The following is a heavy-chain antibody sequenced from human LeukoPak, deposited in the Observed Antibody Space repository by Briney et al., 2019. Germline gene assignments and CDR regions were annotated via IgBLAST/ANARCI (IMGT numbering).Heavy chain of an antibody. J-gene: IGHJ6*02. CDR2: VNRDGSET. Sequence: QVGGSLRLSCADSGFTLSNHWMTWVRQVPGRGPEWVANVNRDGSETYYLDSVKGRFTISRDNAKNSLYLQMNSLRAEDTALYYCVRNNAMDVWGQGTTVIVSS. CDR1: GFTLSNHW. D-gene: IGHD2-8*01. V-gene: IGHV3-7*03. CDR3: VRNNAMDV.